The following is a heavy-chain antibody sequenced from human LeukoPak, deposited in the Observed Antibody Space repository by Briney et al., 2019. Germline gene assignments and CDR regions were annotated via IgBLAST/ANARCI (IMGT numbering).Heavy chain of an antibody. CDR2: ISSSSSYI. Sequence: GGPLRLSCAASGFTFSSYSMNWVRQAPGKGLEWVSSISSSSSYIYYADSVKGRFTISRDNAKNSLYLQMNSLRAEDTAVYYCARDLGELLGYYYMDVWGKGTTVTVSS. V-gene: IGHV3-21*01. D-gene: IGHD1-26*01. J-gene: IGHJ6*03. CDR3: ARDLGELLGYYYMDV. CDR1: GFTFSSYS.